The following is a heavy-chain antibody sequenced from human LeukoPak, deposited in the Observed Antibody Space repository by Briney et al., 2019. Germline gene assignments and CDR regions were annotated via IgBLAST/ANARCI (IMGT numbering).Heavy chain of an antibody. J-gene: IGHJ4*02. CDR1: GGSFSGYY. V-gene: IGHV4-34*01. CDR2: INHSGST. CDR3: ARLRAKNSSSWYRVPYYFDY. D-gene: IGHD6-13*01. Sequence: NPSETLSLTCAVYGGSFSGYYWSWIRQPPGKGLEWIGEINHSGSTNYNPSLKSRVTISVDTSKNQFSPKLSSVTAADTAVYYCARLRAKNSSSWYRVPYYFDYWGQGTLVTVSS.